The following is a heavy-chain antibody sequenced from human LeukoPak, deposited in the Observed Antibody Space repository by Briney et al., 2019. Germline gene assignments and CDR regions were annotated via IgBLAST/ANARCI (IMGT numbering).Heavy chain of an antibody. CDR3: ATLAIVVVPAAIRGNGMDV. D-gene: IGHD2-2*02. Sequence: GASVKVSCKVSGYTLTELSMHWVRQAPGKGLEWMGGFYPEDGETIYAQKFQGRVTMTEDTSTDTAYMELSSLRSEDTAVYYCATLAIVVVPAAIRGNGMDVWGQGTTVTVSS. J-gene: IGHJ6*02. CDR1: GYTLTELS. CDR2: FYPEDGET. V-gene: IGHV1-24*01.